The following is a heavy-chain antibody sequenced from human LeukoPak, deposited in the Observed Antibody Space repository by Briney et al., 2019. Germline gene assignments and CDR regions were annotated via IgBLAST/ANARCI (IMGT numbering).Heavy chain of an antibody. J-gene: IGHJ4*02. V-gene: IGHV3-23*01. CDR1: GFTFSSYA. CDR2: ISGSGGST. CDR3: AKQGEWQLVPRGYFDY. D-gene: IGHD6-6*01. Sequence: GGSLRLSCAASGFTFSSYAMSWVRQAPGKGLEGVSAISGSGGSTYYADSVKGRFTISRDNSKNTLYLQMNSLRAEDTAVYYCAKQGEWQLVPRGYFDYWGQGTLVTVSS.